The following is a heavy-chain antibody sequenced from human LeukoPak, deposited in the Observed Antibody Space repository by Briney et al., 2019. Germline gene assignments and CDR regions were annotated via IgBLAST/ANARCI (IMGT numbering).Heavy chain of an antibody. CDR1: GFTFSSYS. V-gene: IGHV3-21*01. D-gene: IGHD3-9*01. CDR2: ISSSSSYI. CDR3: ATLPYYDILTGYYYYYYMDV. Sequence: GGSLRLSCAASGFTFSSYSMNWVRQAPGKGLEWVSPISSSSSYIYYADSVKGRFTISRNNAKNSLYLQMNSLRAEDTAVYYCATLPYYDILTGYYYYYYMDVWGKGITVTVSS. J-gene: IGHJ6*03.